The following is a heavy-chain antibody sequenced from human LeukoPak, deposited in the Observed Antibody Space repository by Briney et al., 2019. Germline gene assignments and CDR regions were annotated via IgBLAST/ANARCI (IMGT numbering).Heavy chain of an antibody. CDR2: ISYDGSNT. CDR3: ASRVDTAMLIDY. Sequence: PGGSLRLSCAASGFTFSSYAMSWVRQAPGKGLEWVAVISYDGSNTFYADSVKGRFTISRDNSKNTLYLQMNSLRAEDTALYYCASRVDTAMLIDYWGQGTLVTVSS. CDR1: GFTFSSYA. D-gene: IGHD5-18*01. J-gene: IGHJ4*02. V-gene: IGHV3-30*03.